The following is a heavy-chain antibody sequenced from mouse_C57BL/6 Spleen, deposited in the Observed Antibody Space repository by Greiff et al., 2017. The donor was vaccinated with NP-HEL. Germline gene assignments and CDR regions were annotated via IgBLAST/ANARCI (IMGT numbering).Heavy chain of an antibody. D-gene: IGHD2-12*01. CDR3: ARGLRRGDYYAMDY. CDR2: IHPNSGST. V-gene: IGHV1-64*01. J-gene: IGHJ4*01. CDR1: GYTFTSYW. Sequence: VQLQQPGAELVKPGASVKLSCKASGYTFTSYWMHWVKQRPGQGLEWIGMIHPNSGSTNYNEKFKSKATLTVDKSSSTAYMQLSSLTSEDSAVYYCARGLRRGDYYAMDYWGQGTSVTVSS.